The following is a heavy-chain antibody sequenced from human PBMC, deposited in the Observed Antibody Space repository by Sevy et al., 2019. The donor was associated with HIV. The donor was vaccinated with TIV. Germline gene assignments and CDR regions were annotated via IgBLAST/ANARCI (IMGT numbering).Heavy chain of an antibody. CDR3: ARLIYSDPSGQYYGGGADYFDY. D-gene: IGHD3-22*01. V-gene: IGHV1-2*02. Sequence: ASVKVSCSTSGYTFSVHYIYWVRQAAGQGLEWMGWINPNTGDTNFSPKFQGRVTMTRDSSINTAYMELSRLTSADTAVYFCARLIYSDPSGQYYGGGADYFDYWGQGTLVTVSS. J-gene: IGHJ4*02. CDR1: GYTFSVHY. CDR2: INPNTGDT.